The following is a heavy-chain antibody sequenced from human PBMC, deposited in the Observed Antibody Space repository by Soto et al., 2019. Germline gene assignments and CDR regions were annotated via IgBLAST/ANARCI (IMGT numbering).Heavy chain of an antibody. CDR1: GGSFSSYA. CDR2: IIPIFGTA. J-gene: IGHJ4*02. V-gene: IGHV1-69*13. D-gene: IGHD2-8*01. CDR3: AKDELGYCTNGVCWSFDY. Sequence: GASVKVSCKASGGSFSSYAISWVRQAPGQGLEWMGGIIPIFGTANYAQKFQGRVTITADESTSTAYMELNSLRAEDTAVYYCAKDELGYCTNGVCWSFDYWGQGTLVTVSS.